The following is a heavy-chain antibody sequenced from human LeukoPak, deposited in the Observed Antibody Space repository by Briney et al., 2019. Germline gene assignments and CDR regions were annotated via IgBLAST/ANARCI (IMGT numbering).Heavy chain of an antibody. CDR3: AAQRYSYGFEVDY. Sequence: PSETLSLTCTVSGGSISGYYWSWIRQPPGKGLEWIGYIYYSGSTNYNPSLKSRVTISVDTSKNQFSLKLSSVTAADTAVYYCAAQRYSYGFEVDYWGQGTLVTVSS. V-gene: IGHV4-59*01. CDR2: IYYSGST. CDR1: GGSISGYY. D-gene: IGHD5-18*01. J-gene: IGHJ4*02.